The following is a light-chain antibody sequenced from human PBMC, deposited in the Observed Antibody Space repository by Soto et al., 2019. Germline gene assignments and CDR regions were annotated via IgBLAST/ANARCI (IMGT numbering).Light chain of an antibody. V-gene: IGLV2-23*02. CDR2: EVS. J-gene: IGLJ1*01. CDR1: SSEVGSYNL. CDR3: CSYAGSSTHYV. Sequence: QSALTQPASVSGSPGQSITISCTGTSSEVGSYNLVSWYQQHPGKAPKLMIYEVSKRPSGVSNRFSGSKSGNTASLTISGLQAEDEADYYCCSYAGSSTHYVFGTGTKLTVL.